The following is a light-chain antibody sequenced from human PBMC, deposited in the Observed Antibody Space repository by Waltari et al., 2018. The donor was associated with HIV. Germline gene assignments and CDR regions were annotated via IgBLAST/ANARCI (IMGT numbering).Light chain of an antibody. CDR2: RDN. V-gene: IGLV1-47*01. CDR1: SPKVARKV. CDR3: STWDDSLKDVL. Sequence: HSALTNPPSPFGTPGHRVTIPCSGTSPKVARKVVYWYQESPGSAPQLVIYRDNQRPPGVSDRFSGSKSGAAASLAISGLRSEDEADFYCSTWDDSLKDVLVGGGTKLTVL. J-gene: IGLJ2*01.